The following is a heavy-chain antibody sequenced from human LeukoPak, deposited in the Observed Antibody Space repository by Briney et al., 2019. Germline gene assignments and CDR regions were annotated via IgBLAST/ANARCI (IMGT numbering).Heavy chain of an antibody. Sequence: QPSETLSLTCTVSGGSLSSYYWSWIRQPPGKGLEWIGYIYYSGSTNYNPSLKSRVTISLDTSKNQFSLKLRSVTAADTAVYYCASAYYYGSGSYIHWGQGTLVTVSS. D-gene: IGHD3-10*01. J-gene: IGHJ4*02. V-gene: IGHV4-59*08. CDR3: ASAYYYGSGSYIH. CDR2: IYYSGST. CDR1: GGSLSSYY.